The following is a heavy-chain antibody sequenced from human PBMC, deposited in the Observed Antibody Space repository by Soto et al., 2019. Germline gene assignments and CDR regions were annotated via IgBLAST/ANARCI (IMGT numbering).Heavy chain of an antibody. CDR3: AREKNSGYYRTVDY. Sequence: VQLVASGGGVVQPGRSLSLSCAASGFTLSGHGLHWVGQAPGKGLEWVAVVTHDGTERHYPDSVKGRCTITRDISENAFYLQMNSLRVDDTAMYYCAREKNSGYYRTVDYWGQGTLVTVSS. CDR1: GFTLSGHG. D-gene: IGHD3-10*01. CDR2: VTHDGTER. V-gene: IGHV3-30*03. J-gene: IGHJ4*02.